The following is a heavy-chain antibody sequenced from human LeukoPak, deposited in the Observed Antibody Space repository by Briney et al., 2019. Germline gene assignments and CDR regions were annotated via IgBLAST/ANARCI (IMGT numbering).Heavy chain of an antibody. Sequence: GGSLRLSCAASGFTFSSYAMHWVRQAPGKGLEWAAVISYDGSNKYYADSVKGRFTISRDNSKNTLYLQMNSLRAEDTAVYYCARTRLDVAFDIWGQGTMVTVSS. V-gene: IGHV3-30*01. CDR1: GFTFSSYA. CDR3: ARTRLDVAFDI. J-gene: IGHJ3*02. D-gene: IGHD6-19*01. CDR2: ISYDGSNK.